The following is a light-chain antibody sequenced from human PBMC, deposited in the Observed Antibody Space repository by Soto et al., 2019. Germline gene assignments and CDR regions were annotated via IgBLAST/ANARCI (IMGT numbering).Light chain of an antibody. CDR3: QQYET. CDR2: GAS. CDR1: QSVSSSY. Sequence: EIVLTQSPGTLSLSPGERVTLSCRASQSVSSSYLAWYQQKPGQAPRLLIYGASSRATGIPDRFSGSGSGTDFTLTISRLEPEDFAVYYCQQYETFGPGTKVDIK. V-gene: IGKV3-20*01. J-gene: IGKJ3*01.